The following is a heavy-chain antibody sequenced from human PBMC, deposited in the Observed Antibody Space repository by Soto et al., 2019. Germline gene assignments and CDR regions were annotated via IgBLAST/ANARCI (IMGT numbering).Heavy chain of an antibody. J-gene: IGHJ4*02. Sequence: QVQLVESGGGLVKSGGSLRLSCATSGFTFSDHYMSWIRQAPGKGLEFISYISPGGRYTNYGDSVKGRFTISRDNAKNLLLQVVNTRRDEATAFYYCTSGGGGVFDHWGQGTSVTVSS. CDR2: ISPGGRYT. D-gene: IGHD2-15*01. CDR1: GFTFSDHY. V-gene: IGHV3-11*05. CDR3: TSGGGGVFDH.